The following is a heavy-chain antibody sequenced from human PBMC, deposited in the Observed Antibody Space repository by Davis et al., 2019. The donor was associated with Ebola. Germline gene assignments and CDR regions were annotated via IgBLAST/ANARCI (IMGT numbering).Heavy chain of an antibody. Sequence: GESLKISCTASGFTFGDYAMTWFRQAPGKGLEWVSGISGSGGSTYYADSVKGRFTISRDNAKNSLYLQMNSLRAEDTALYYCARDWVVGAHLDYWGQGTLVTVSS. CDR3: ARDWVVGAHLDY. CDR1: GFTFGDYA. J-gene: IGHJ4*02. V-gene: IGHV3-20*04. CDR2: ISGSGGST. D-gene: IGHD1-26*01.